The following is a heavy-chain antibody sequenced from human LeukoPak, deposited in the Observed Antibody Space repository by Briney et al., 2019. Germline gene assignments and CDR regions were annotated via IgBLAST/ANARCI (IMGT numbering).Heavy chain of an antibody. V-gene: IGHV3-23*01. CDR2: ISPGGGPT. J-gene: IGHJ4*02. Sequence: GGSLRLSCAASGFTFSTYSMNWVRQAPGNGLEWVSGISPGGGPTYYADSVRGRFTISRDDSKNTLYLQMKNLRAEDTAVYYCAKDGAWLRFDNWGQGILVTVSS. D-gene: IGHD5-12*01. CDR3: AKDGAWLRFDN. CDR1: GFTFSTYS.